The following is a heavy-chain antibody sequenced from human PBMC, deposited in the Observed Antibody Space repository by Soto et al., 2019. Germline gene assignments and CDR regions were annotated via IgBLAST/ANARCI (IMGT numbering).Heavy chain of an antibody. CDR1: GFTFNNYW. J-gene: IGHJ4*02. V-gene: IGHV3-74*01. CDR3: ARGGNPDY. CDR2: IQSDGSST. Sequence: EVQLVESGGGLVQPGGSLSLSCAASGFTFNNYWMHWVRQAPGKGLLWVSRIQSDGSSTDYADSVKGRFTISRDNAKNTLYLQMNSLRAEDTAVYYCARGGNPDYWGQGTLVTVSS. D-gene: IGHD4-4*01.